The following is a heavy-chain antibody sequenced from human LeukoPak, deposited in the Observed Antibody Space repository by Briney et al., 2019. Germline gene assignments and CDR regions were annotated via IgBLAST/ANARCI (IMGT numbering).Heavy chain of an antibody. CDR2: INQGGSEK. D-gene: IGHD6-19*01. CDR1: GFTFSSYS. V-gene: IGHV3-7*01. CDR3: ARVGGGDGSGWSTTDY. J-gene: IGHJ4*02. Sequence: GGSLRLSCAASGFTFSSYSMNWVRQAPGKGLEWVANINQGGSEKYDVDSAKGRFTISRDNAKNSLYLQMNSLRVEDTAMYYCARVGGGDGSGWSTTDYWGQGTLVTISS.